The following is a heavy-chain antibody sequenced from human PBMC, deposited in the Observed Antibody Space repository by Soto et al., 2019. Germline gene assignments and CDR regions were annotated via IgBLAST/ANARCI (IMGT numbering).Heavy chain of an antibody. Sequence: PSETLSLTCTVSGGSISSGDYYWSWIRQPPGKGLEWIGYIYYSGSTYYNPSLKSRVTISVDTSKNQFSLKLSSVTAADTAVYYCARVSGVRYYDILTGSLGPTETTDYWGQGTLVTVSS. D-gene: IGHD3-9*01. CDR2: IYYSGST. V-gene: IGHV4-30-4*01. CDR3: ARVSGVRYYDILTGSLGPTETTDY. CDR1: GGSISSGDYY. J-gene: IGHJ4*02.